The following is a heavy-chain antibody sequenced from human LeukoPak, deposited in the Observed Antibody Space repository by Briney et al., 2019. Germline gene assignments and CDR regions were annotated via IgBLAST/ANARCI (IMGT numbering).Heavy chain of an antibody. CDR2: ISDSGGIT. V-gene: IGHV3-23*01. J-gene: IGHJ4*02. CDR1: GFAFSSQA. D-gene: IGHD6-19*01. CDR3: AKDARRTSGWYFFDY. Sequence: GGSLRLSCAASGFAFSSQAMGWVRQAPGKGLEWVSVISDSGGITYYADSVRGRFTISRDNSKNTLFLQMNSLRAEDTAVYFCAKDARRTSGWYFFDYWGQGTLVTVSS.